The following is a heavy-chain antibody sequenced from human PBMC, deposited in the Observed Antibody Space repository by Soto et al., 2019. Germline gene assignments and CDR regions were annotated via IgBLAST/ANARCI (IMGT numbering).Heavy chain of an antibody. D-gene: IGHD3-10*01. CDR3: AGPSITRPPYYYYGMDV. Sequence: ASVKVSCKASGYTFTSYYMHWVRQAPGQGLEWMGIINPSGGSTSYAQRFQGRVTMTRDTSTSTVYMELSSLRSEDTAVYCCAGPSITRPPYYYYGMDVWGQGTTVTVSS. V-gene: IGHV1-46*01. CDR1: GYTFTSYY. CDR2: INPSGGST. J-gene: IGHJ6*02.